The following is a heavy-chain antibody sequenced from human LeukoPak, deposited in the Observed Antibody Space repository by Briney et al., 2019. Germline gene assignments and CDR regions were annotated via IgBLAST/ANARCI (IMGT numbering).Heavy chain of an antibody. D-gene: IGHD3-22*01. J-gene: IGHJ4*02. Sequence: SVKVSCKASGGTFSSYAISWVRQAPGQGLEWMGGIVPLFGTANYAQKFQGRVTITADESTSTAYMELSSLRSEDTAVYYCASFSTRYDYDSSGYYYWDYWGQGTLVTVSS. CDR1: GGTFSSYA. CDR3: ASFSTRYDYDSSGYYYWDY. V-gene: IGHV1-69*13. CDR2: IVPLFGTA.